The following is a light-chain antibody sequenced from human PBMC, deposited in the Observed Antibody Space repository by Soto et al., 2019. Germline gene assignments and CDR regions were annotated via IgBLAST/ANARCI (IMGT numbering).Light chain of an antibody. Sequence: DIQMTESPSTLSAAVGDGVTITCRASQSMSTWLAWYQQKPGKAPKLLIYDASSLESGVPSRFSGSGSGTEFTLTINGLQPDDIATYYCQQYNSYAFGQGTKVDIK. CDR2: DAS. CDR3: QQYNSYA. V-gene: IGKV1-5*01. CDR1: QSMSTW. J-gene: IGKJ1*01.